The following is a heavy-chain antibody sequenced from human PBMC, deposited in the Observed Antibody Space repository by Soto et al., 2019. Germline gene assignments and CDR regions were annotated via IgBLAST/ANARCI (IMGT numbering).Heavy chain of an antibody. CDR2: ISHSGST. CDR3: ARLYFEVGSGCCYFYMDV. CDR1: GGSMSSYY. Sequence: SETLSLTCTVPGGSMSSYYWSWLRQPPGKGLEWIGHISHSGSTNYNPSLKSRVTILVDTSKNQFSLRLSSVTAADTAVYYCARLYFEVGSGCCYFYMDVWGKGTTVTVSS. D-gene: IGHD3-3*01. V-gene: IGHV4-59*01. J-gene: IGHJ6*03.